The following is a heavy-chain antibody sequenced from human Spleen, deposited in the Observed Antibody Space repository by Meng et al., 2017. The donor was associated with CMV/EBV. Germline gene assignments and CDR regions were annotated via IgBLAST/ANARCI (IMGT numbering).Heavy chain of an antibody. CDR1: GYTFNDYY. V-gene: IGHV1-2*02. Sequence: CKASGYTFNDYYMHWVRQAPGQGLEWMGWINPNSGDTNYAQKFQGRVTMTRDTSISTAFMDLGSLRYDDTAVYFCAKGRTISGWFDPWGQGTLVTVSS. CDR2: INPNSGDT. CDR3: AKGRTISGWFDP. J-gene: IGHJ5*02.